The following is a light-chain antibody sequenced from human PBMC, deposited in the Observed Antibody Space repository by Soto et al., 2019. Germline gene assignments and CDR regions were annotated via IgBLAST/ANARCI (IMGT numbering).Light chain of an antibody. CDR1: QSISSW. CDR3: QQYNNWIT. V-gene: IGKV1-5*03. CDR2: KAS. Sequence: DIQMTQSPSTLSASVGDRGTITFRASQSISSWLAWYQQKPGRAPKLLIYKASSLESGVPSRFSGSGSGTEFTLTISSLQSEDFAVYYCQQYNNWITFGQGTRLEIK. J-gene: IGKJ5*01.